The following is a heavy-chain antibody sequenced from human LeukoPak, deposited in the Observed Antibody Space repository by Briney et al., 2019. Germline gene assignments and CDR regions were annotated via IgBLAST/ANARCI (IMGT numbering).Heavy chain of an antibody. V-gene: IGHV1-2*02. CDR1: GYTFTGYY. Sequence: GASVKVSCKASGYTFTGYYMHWVRQAPGQGLEWMGWINPNSGGTNYAQKFQGRVTMTRDTSISTAYMELSRLRSDDTAVYYCARAPILYATNWFDPWGQGTLVTVSS. J-gene: IGHJ5*02. CDR3: ARAPILYATNWFDP. D-gene: IGHD2-8*01. CDR2: INPNSGGT.